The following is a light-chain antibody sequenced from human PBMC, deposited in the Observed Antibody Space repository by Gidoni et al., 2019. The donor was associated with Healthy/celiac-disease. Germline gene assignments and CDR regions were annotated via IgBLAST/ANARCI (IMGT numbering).Light chain of an antibody. V-gene: IGLV2-14*01. J-gene: IGLJ2*01. CDR3: SSYTSSSTLV. Sequence: QSALTQPASVSGSPGQSINISCTGTSSDVGVYNYVSWYQPPPGKAPKLRIYDVSNRPSGVSNRFSSSKSGNTAALTISGLQAEDEADYYCSSYTSSSTLVFGGGTKLTVL. CDR2: DVS. CDR1: SSDVGVYNY.